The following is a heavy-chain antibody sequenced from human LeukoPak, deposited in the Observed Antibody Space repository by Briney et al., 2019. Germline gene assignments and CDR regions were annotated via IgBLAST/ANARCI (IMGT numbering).Heavy chain of an antibody. V-gene: IGHV4-59*01. Sequence: SETLSLTCTVSGGSISSYYWSWIRQPPGKGLEWIGYIYYSGSTNYNPSLKSRVTISVDTSKNQFSLKPSSVTAADTAVYYCAKGGSYHGYWGQGTLVTVSS. J-gene: IGHJ4*02. CDR3: AKGGSYHGY. CDR1: GGSISSYY. D-gene: IGHD1-14*01. CDR2: IYYSGST.